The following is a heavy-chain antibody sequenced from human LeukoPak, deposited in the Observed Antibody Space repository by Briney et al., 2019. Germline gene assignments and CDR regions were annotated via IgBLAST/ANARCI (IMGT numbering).Heavy chain of an antibody. J-gene: IGHJ4*02. D-gene: IGHD6-19*01. CDR2: IRYDGSNK. CDR1: GFTFSSYG. V-gene: IGHV3-30*02. Sequence: GGSLRLSCAASGFTFSSYGMHWVRQARGKGLEWVAFIRYDGSNKYYADSVKVRFTMSRDNSKNTLYLQMNSLRAEDTAVYYCAKDRKGGWYYFDYWGQGTLVTISS. CDR3: AKDRKGGWYYFDY.